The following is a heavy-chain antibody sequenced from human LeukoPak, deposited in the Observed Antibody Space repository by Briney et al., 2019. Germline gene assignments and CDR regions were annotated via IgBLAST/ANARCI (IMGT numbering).Heavy chain of an antibody. CDR1: GFTVSSNY. Sequence: GGSLRLSCAASGFTVSSNYMSWVRQAPGKGLEWVSVIYSGGSTYYADSVKGRFTISRDNSKNTLYLQMNSLRAEDTAVCYCARDLGVFYCGGDCLGFDYWGQGTLVTVSS. CDR2: IYSGGST. V-gene: IGHV3-53*01. D-gene: IGHD2-21*02. CDR3: ARDLGVFYCGGDCLGFDY. J-gene: IGHJ4*02.